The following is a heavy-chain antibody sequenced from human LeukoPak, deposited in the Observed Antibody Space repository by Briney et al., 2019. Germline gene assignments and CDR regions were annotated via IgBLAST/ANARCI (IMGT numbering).Heavy chain of an antibody. Sequence: PGGSLRLSCAASGFSFSMYSMAWVRQAPGRGREWHSVINDRGGYIQDADSVKGRFTISRDNYQNTLFLQMNSLRAEDTAVYYCVRERDRGIDVADDFDYWGQGTLVTVSS. D-gene: IGHD6-19*01. J-gene: IGHJ4*02. CDR3: VRERDRGIDVADDFDY. CDR2: INDRGGYI. V-gene: IGHV3-23*01. CDR1: GFSFSMYS.